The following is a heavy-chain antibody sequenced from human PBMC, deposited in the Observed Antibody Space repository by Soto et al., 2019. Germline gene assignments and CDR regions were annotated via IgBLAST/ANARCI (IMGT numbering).Heavy chain of an antibody. J-gene: IGHJ4*02. V-gene: IGHV3-23*01. CDR3: AKRFYREEDGYNFFDS. CDR1: GFTFSNCA. CDR2: ISGRGGST. Sequence: GGSLRLSCSASGFTFSNCAMSWVRQAPGEGLEWVSTISGRGGSTYYADSVKGRLTISRDNSKNTLFLQMNSLRAEDTAVYYCAKRFYREEDGYNFFDSWGQGTLVTVSS. D-gene: IGHD5-12*01.